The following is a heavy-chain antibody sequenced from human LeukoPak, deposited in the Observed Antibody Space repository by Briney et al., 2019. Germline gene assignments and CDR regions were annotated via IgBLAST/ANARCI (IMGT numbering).Heavy chain of an antibody. CDR2: ISSSSSYT. CDR1: GFTFSDYY. CDR3: TRDTGGRSAY. J-gene: IGHJ4*02. Sequence: GGPLRLSCAASGFTFSDYYMSWIPQAPGKGLEWVSYISSSSSYTHYADSVKGRFTISRDNARNKLYLQMNSLSADDTAVYYCTRDTGGRSAYWGQGALVTVSS. V-gene: IGHV3-11*06. D-gene: IGHD7-27*01.